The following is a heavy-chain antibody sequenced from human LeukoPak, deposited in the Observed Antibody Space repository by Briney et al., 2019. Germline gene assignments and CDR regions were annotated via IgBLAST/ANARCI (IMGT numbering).Heavy chain of an antibody. CDR2: IIPIFGTA. V-gene: IGHV1-69*05. CDR3: ARDLGVVVAATLEYNWFDP. Sequence: GAPVKFSCKASGGTFSSYAISWVRQAPGQGLEWMGGIIPIFGTANYAQKFQGRVTITTDESTSTAYMELSSLRSEDTAVYYCARDLGVVVAATLEYNWFDPWGQGTLVTVSS. J-gene: IGHJ5*02. CDR1: GGTFSSYA. D-gene: IGHD2-15*01.